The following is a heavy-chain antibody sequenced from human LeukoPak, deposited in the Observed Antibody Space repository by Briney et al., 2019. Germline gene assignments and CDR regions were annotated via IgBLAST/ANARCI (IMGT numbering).Heavy chain of an antibody. D-gene: IGHD2-15*01. CDR1: GYSFPNYW. J-gene: IGHJ4*02. Sequence: GESLKISCKGSGYSFPNYWIGWVRQMPGKGLEWMGIIYPGDSDTRYSPSFQGQVTISADKSISTAYLQWSSLKASDTAMYYCARHADCSGGSCYWLDYWGQGTLVTVSS. V-gene: IGHV5-51*01. CDR2: IYPGDSDT. CDR3: ARHADCSGGSCYWLDY.